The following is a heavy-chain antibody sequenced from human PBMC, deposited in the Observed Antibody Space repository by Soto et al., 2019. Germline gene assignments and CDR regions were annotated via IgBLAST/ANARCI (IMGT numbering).Heavy chain of an antibody. Sequence: PGGSLRLSCAASGFTFSSYWMSWVRQAPGKGLEWVANIKQDGSEKYYVDSVKGRFTISRDNAKNSLYLQMNSLRAEDTAVYYCARSNYDILTGYYMTFDYWGQGTLVTVSS. V-gene: IGHV3-7*01. J-gene: IGHJ4*02. CDR1: GFTFSSYW. CDR3: ARSNYDILTGYYMTFDY. D-gene: IGHD3-9*01. CDR2: IKQDGSEK.